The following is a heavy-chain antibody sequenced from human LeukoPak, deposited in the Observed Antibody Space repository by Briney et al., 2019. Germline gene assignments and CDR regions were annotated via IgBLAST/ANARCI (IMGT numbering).Heavy chain of an antibody. CDR1: GGTFSSYA. D-gene: IGHD3-16*02. V-gene: IGHV1-69*13. CDR3: ARSPVITDDAFDI. J-gene: IGHJ3*02. Sequence: SVKVSCKASGGTFSSYAISWVRQAPGQGLEWMGGIIPIFGTANYAQKFQGRVTITADESTSTAYMELSSLRSDDTAVYYCARSPVITDDAFDIWGQGTMVTVSS. CDR2: IIPIFGTA.